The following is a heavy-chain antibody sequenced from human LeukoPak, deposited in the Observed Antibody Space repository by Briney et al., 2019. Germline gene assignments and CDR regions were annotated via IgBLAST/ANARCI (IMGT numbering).Heavy chain of an antibody. CDR3: ASSSYSSSSS. D-gene: IGHD6-6*01. CDR1: GFTFSTYW. CDR2: INEDGSQI. J-gene: IGHJ4*02. Sequence: PGGSLRLSCTASGFTFSTYWMIWVRQSPGKGLEWVANINEDGSQIYYVTSVEGRFTISRDNAKNSLFLQINSVRAEDTALYYCASSSYSSSSSWGQGTLVTVSS. V-gene: IGHV3-7*01.